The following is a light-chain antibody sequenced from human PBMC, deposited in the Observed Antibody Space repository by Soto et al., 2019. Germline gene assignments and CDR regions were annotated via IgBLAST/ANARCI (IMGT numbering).Light chain of an antibody. V-gene: IGLV2-8*01. CDR2: EVS. J-gene: IGLJ1*01. CDR3: SSYAGSNNFV. CDR1: SSDVGGYNY. Sequence: SALTQPPAASESPGQSFTFHCTGTSSDVGGYNYVSWHQQHPGKAPKLMIYEVSKRPSGVPDRFSGSKSGNTASLTVSGLQAEDEADYYCSSYAGSNNFVFGTGTKVTVL.